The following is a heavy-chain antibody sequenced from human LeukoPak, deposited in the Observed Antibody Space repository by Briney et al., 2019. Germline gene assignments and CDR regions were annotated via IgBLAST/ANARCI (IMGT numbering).Heavy chain of an antibody. D-gene: IGHD2-15*01. CDR2: IMPNGETR. CDR1: GFSFSNYV. V-gene: IGHV3-64*01. J-gene: IGHJ3*02. CDR3: ARDRDGGFAFDI. Sequence: GGSLRLSCAASGFSFSNYVMHWVRQAPGKGLEYVSSIMPNGETRGYANSMKGRFTISRDNSKNTLYLQMGSLRAEDMAIYYCARDRDGGFAFDIWGQGTLVTVSS.